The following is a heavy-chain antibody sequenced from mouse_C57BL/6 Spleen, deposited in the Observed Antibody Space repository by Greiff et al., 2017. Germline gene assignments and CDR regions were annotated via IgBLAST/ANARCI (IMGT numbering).Heavy chain of an antibody. V-gene: IGHV1-82*01. CDR1: GYAFSSPW. CDR3: AREFTTGMDY. J-gene: IGHJ4*01. CDR2: IYPGCGDT. Sequence: VQLQQSGPELVKPGASVKISCKASGYAFSSPWMNWVKQRPGKGLEWIGRIYPGCGDTKYNGKFKGKATLTADKSSSTAYMQLSSLTSEDSAVDFCAREFTTGMDYWGQGTSVTVSS. D-gene: IGHD1-1*01.